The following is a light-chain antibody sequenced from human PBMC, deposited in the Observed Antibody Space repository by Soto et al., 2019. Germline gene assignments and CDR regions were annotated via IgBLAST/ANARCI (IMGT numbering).Light chain of an antibody. J-gene: IGKJ4*01. CDR3: QQYGSSPLT. Sequence: MVLTRSPGTLYLSPRERATLSGRASQTGSSNYSAWYKQKPGQAPRLLIYQASSRATGIPDRFSGSGSGTDFTLTISRLEPDDFAGYYCQQYGSSPLTFGGGTQVEI. CDR1: QTGSSNY. CDR2: QAS. V-gene: IGKV3-20*01.